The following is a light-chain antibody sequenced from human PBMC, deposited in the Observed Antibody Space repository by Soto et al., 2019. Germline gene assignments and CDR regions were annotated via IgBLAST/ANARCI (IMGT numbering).Light chain of an antibody. V-gene: IGKV1-8*01. Sequence: AIRMTQSPSSFSASTGDRVTITCRASQDISSYLAWYQQKPGKVPKLLIYAASTLQSGVPSRFSGSGSGTDFTLTISCLQSEDFATYYCQQYYSYPLTFGEGTKVEIK. CDR2: AAS. CDR1: QDISSY. J-gene: IGKJ4*01. CDR3: QQYYSYPLT.